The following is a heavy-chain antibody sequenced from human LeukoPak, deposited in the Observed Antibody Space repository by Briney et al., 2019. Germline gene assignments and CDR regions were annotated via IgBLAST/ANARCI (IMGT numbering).Heavy chain of an antibody. CDR1: GYTLTELS. Sequence: ASVKVSCKVSGYTLTELSMHWVRQAPGKGLEWMGGFDPEDGETIYAQKFQGRVTMTEDTSTDTAYMELSSLRSENTAVYYCATDTPAGYSYPLWDWGQGTLVTVSS. CDR3: ATDTPAGYSYPLWD. V-gene: IGHV1-24*01. D-gene: IGHD5-18*01. J-gene: IGHJ4*02. CDR2: FDPEDGET.